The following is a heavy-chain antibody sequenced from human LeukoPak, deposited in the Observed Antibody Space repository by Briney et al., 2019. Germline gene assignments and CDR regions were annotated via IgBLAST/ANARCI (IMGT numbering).Heavy chain of an antibody. Sequence: SETLSLTCTVSGYSISSGYYWGWIRQPPGKGLEWIGSIYHSGSTYYNPSLKSRVTISVDTSKNQFSLKLSSVTAADTAVYYCARGYDILTGYYLPYYWGQGTLVTVSS. V-gene: IGHV4-38-2*02. D-gene: IGHD3-9*01. J-gene: IGHJ4*02. CDR3: ARGYDILTGYYLPYY. CDR1: GYSISSGYY. CDR2: IYHSGST.